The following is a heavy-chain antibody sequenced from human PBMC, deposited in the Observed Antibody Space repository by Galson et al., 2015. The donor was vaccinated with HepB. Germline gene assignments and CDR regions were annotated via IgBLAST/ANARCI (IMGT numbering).Heavy chain of an antibody. CDR1: GGSISSSNW. D-gene: IGHD1-1*01. CDR2: IFHGGNS. V-gene: IGHV4-4*02. J-gene: IGHJ6*02. CDR3: ARERRTGKYYYYGMDV. Sequence: ETLSLTCAVSGGSISSSNWWSWVRQSPGRGLEWIGDIFHGGNSNYNPSLKSRVTISVDTSKNQFSLKLSSVTAADTAVCYCARERRTGKYYYYGMDVWGQGTTVTVSS.